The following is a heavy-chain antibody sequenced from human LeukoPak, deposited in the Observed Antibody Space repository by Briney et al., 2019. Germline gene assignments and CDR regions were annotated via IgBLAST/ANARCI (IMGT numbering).Heavy chain of an antibody. CDR2: IYYSGST. CDR1: GGSISSYY. V-gene: IGHV4-59*01. CDR3: ARGGRYYYDSSGYPV. Sequence: SETPSLTCTVSGGSISSYYWSWIRQPPGKGLEWIGYIYYSGSTNYNPSLKSRVTISVDTSKNQFSLKLSSVTAADTAVYYCARGGRYYYDSSGYPVWGQGTLVTVSS. D-gene: IGHD3-22*01. J-gene: IGHJ4*02.